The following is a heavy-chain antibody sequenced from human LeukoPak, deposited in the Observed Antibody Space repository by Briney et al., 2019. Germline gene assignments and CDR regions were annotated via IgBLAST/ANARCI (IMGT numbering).Heavy chain of an antibody. J-gene: IGHJ4*02. Sequence: GGSLRLSCAASGFTFDDYAMNWLRQGPGKGLEWVSTISRNSGSIAYADSVKGRFTISRDSAKKTLYLQMNSLRAEDTALYYCAKDGEYDSSGQPYFDYWGQGTLVIVFS. V-gene: IGHV3-9*01. D-gene: IGHD3-22*01. CDR2: ISRNSGSI. CDR1: GFTFDDYA. CDR3: AKDGEYDSSGQPYFDY.